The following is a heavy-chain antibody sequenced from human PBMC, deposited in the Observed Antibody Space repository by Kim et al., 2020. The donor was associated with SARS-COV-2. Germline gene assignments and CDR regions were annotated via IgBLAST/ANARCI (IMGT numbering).Heavy chain of an antibody. J-gene: IGHJ4*02. CDR2: ISGSGGST. V-gene: IGHV3-23*01. CDR1: GFTFSSYA. CDR3: AKDLGDIVVVVAPEGAH. Sequence: GGSLRLSCAASGFTFSSYAMSWVRQAPGKGLEWVSAISGSGGSTYYADSVKGRFTISRDNSKNTLYLQMNSLRAEDTAVYYCAKDLGDIVVVVAPEGAHWGQGTLVTVSS. D-gene: IGHD2-15*01.